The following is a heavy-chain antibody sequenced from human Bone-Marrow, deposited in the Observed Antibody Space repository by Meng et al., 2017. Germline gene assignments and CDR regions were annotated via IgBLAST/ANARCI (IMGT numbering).Heavy chain of an antibody. Sequence: ASVKVSCKASGYTFTSYYMHWVRQAPGQGLEWMGIINPSGGSTSYAQKFQGRVTMTRDTSTSTVYMELSSLRTEDTAVYYFASVGFATVTTGPPADYGMDVWGQGTTVTVSS. V-gene: IGHV1-46*01. J-gene: IGHJ6*02. CDR3: ASVGFATVTTGPPADYGMDV. CDR2: INPSGGST. CDR1: GYTFTSYY. D-gene: IGHD4-17*01.